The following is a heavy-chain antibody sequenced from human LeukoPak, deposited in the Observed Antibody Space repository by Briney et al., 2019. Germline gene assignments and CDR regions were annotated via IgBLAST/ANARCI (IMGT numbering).Heavy chain of an antibody. V-gene: IGHV4-39*01. CDR3: ATFQWELLEGYFDY. Sequence: SETLSLTCTVSGGSISSSSYYWGWIRQPPGKGLQWIGSIYCSGSTYYNPSLKSRVTISVDTSKNQFSLKLSSVTAADTAVYYCATFQWELLEGYFDYWGQGTLVTVSS. J-gene: IGHJ4*02. CDR1: GGSISSSSYY. CDR2: IYCSGST. D-gene: IGHD1-26*01.